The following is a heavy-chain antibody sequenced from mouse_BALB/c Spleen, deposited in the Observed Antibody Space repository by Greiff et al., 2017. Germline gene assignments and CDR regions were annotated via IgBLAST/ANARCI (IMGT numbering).Heavy chain of an antibody. CDR2: ISSGGST. CDR3: ARWATHWYFDV. CDR1: GFTFSSYA. D-gene: IGHD3-1*01. Sequence: EVMLVESGGGLVKPGGSLKLSCAASGFTFSSYAMSWVRQTPEKRLEWVASISSGGSTYYPASVKGRFTISRDNARNILYLQMSSLRSEDTAMYYCARWATHWYFDVWGAGTTVTVSS. V-gene: IGHV5-6-5*01. J-gene: IGHJ1*01.